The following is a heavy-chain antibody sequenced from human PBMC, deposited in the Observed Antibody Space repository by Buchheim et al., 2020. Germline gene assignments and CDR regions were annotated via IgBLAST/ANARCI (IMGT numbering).Heavy chain of an antibody. CDR3: ASPFRTGYFHKEFQH. CDR1: GGSFSGYY. CDR2: INHSGST. D-gene: IGHD3/OR15-3a*01. V-gene: IGHV4-34*01. Sequence: QVQLQQWGAGLLKPSETLSLTCAVYGGSFSGYYWSWIRQPPGKGLEWIGEINHSGSTNYNPSLKSRVTISVDTSKNQFSLKLSSVTAADTAVYYCASPFRTGYFHKEFQHWGQGTL. J-gene: IGHJ1*01.